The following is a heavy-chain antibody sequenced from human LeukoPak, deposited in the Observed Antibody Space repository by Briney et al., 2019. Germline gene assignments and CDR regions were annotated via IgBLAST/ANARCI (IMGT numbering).Heavy chain of an antibody. Sequence: GGSLRLSCAASGFTVSSNYMSWVRQAPGKGLEWVSVIYSGGSTYYADSVKGRFTISRDNSKNTLYLQMNSLRAEDTAVYYCARAGDIVDSSGWLRYYYYYMDVWGKGTTVTISS. J-gene: IGHJ6*03. V-gene: IGHV3-53*01. D-gene: IGHD6-19*01. CDR2: IYSGGST. CDR3: ARAGDIVDSSGWLRYYYYYMDV. CDR1: GFTVSSNY.